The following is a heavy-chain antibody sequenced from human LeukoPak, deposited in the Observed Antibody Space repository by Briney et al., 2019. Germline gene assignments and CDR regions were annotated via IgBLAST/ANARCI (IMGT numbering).Heavy chain of an antibody. J-gene: IGHJ4*02. Sequence: PGGSLRLSCAASGFTVSSNYMTWVRQAPGKGLEWVSSIIVSGTTYYADSVKGRFTISRDSFRGTLFLQMDSLRVEDTAVYFCAKGSVGNADFASWGQGALVTVSS. V-gene: IGHV3-53*01. CDR2: IIVSGTT. D-gene: IGHD6-25*01. CDR3: AKGSVGNADFAS. CDR1: GFTVSSNY.